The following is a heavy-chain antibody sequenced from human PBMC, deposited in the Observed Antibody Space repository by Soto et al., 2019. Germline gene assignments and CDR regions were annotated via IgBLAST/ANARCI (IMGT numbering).Heavy chain of an antibody. V-gene: IGHV4-4*02. CDR2: IYHSGST. CDR3: ARRIAVAGSYYFDY. CDR1: GGSNSSSNW. Sequence: SETLSLNCAVSGGSNSSSNWWSCVRQPPGKGLEWIGEIYHSGSTNYNPSLKSRVTISVDKSKNQFSLKLSSVTAADTAVYYCARRIAVAGSYYFDYWGQGTLVTVS. D-gene: IGHD6-19*01. J-gene: IGHJ4*02.